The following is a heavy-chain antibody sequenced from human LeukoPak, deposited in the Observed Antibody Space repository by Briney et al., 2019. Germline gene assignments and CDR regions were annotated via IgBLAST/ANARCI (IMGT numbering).Heavy chain of an antibody. CDR3: ATHGGGGYDEDDAFNI. CDR1: GFTFGDYY. J-gene: IGHJ3*02. V-gene: IGHV3-11*01. Sequence: GGSLRLSCAASGFTFGDYYMSWIRQAPGKGLEWISYTTGTGVTIHYSDSVKGRFTISRDNAKNSLSLLMNSLRGEDTAVYYCATHGGGGYDEDDAFNIWGQGTMVTVSS. CDR2: TTGTGVTI. D-gene: IGHD5-12*01.